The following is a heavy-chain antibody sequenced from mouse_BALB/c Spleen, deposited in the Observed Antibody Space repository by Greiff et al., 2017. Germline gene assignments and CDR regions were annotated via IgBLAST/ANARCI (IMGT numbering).Heavy chain of an antibody. CDR3: ARWDDGTAY. J-gene: IGHJ3*01. V-gene: IGHV1-9*01. D-gene: IGHD4-1*01. CDR2: ILPGSGST. Sequence: QVQLQQSGAELMKPGASVKISCKATGYTFSSYWIEWVKQRPGHGLEWIGEILPGSGSTNYNEKFKGKATFTADTSSNTAYMQLSSLTSEDSAVYYGARWDDGTAYWGQGTLVTVSA. CDR1: GYTFSSYW.